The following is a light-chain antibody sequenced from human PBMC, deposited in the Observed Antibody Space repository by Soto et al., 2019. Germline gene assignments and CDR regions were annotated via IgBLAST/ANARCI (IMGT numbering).Light chain of an antibody. J-gene: IGLJ1*01. CDR3: TSYTSSSTPYV. CDR2: AVS. Sequence: QSVLTQPASVSGSPGQSITISCAGTSSDVGGYTYVSWYQQHPGKAPKLMIYAVSNRPSGVSNRFSGSKSGNTASLTISGLQAEDEADYYCTSYTSSSTPYVFGGGTKVTVL. CDR1: SSDVGGYTY. V-gene: IGLV2-14*01.